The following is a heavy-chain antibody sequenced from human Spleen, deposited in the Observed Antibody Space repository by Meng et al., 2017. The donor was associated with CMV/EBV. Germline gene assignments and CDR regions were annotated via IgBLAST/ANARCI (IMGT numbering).Heavy chain of an antibody. Sequence: GGSLRLSCAASGFTFSSYGMHWVRQAPGKGLEWVAFIRYDGSNKYYADSVKGRFTISRDNSKNTLYLQMNSLRAEDTAVYFCARGAQGAMDNWGQGTLVTVSS. D-gene: IGHD1-26*01. CDR2: IRYDGSNK. CDR1: GFTFSSYG. V-gene: IGHV3-30*02. J-gene: IGHJ4*02. CDR3: ARGAQGAMDN.